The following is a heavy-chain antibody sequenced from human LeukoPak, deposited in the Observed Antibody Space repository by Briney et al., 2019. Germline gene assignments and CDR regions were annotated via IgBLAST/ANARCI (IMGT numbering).Heavy chain of an antibody. V-gene: IGHV3-66*03. D-gene: IGHD6-19*01. CDR1: GFTVSSNY. J-gene: IGHJ6*02. Sequence: PGGSLRLSCATSGFTVSSNYMSWVRRAPGKGLEWVSVIYDSGTTYYADSVKGRFTISRDNSKNTLYLQMNSLRAEDTAVYYCARDISGWYSGGYFRMDVWGQGTTVTVSS. CDR2: IYDSGTT. CDR3: ARDISGWYSGGYFRMDV.